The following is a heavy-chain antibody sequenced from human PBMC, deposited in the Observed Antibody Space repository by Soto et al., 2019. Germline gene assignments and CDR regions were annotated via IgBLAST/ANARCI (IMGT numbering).Heavy chain of an antibody. V-gene: IGHV3-7*01. CDR3: ARATPPYYDNSGYYHSYYFDS. CDR2: IKQDGSET. D-gene: IGHD3-22*01. Sequence: PGGSLRLSCAASGFTVSSNYMSWDRQAPGKGLEWVANIKQDGSETYYLDAVKGRFTIPRHNARNSLYLQMNSLLAEDTAVYFCARATPPYYDNSGYYHSYYFDSWGQGTLVTVSS. CDR1: GFTVSSNY. J-gene: IGHJ4*02.